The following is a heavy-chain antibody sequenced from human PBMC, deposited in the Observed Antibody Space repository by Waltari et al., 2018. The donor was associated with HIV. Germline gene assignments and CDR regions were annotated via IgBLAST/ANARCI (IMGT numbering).Heavy chain of an antibody. CDR3: ARLRVVISSLDYDYYRMGV. J-gene: IGHJ6*02. V-gene: IGHV1-69*18. CDR1: GGPFSSYA. D-gene: IGHD3-3*01. CDR2: NIPILSTS. Sequence: QVQLVQSGAEVQKPGSSVKVSCKASGGPFSSYAISWVRKDPGQGLEWMGRNIPILSTSHYTLKCPYLFTITADESTSTSCMELSSLRSADTSVYSFARLRVVISSLDYDYYRMGVWGQWPTVTVSS.